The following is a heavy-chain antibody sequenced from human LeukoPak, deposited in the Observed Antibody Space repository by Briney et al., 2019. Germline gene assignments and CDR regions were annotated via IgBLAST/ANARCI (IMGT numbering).Heavy chain of an antibody. CDR3: ARSGIAVAGPFDY. J-gene: IGHJ4*02. CDR2: IYYSGST. Sequence: SETLSLTCAVYGGSFSGYYWSWIRQPPGKGLEWIGYIYYSGSTNYNPSLKSRVTISVDTSKNQFSLKLSSVTAADTAVYYCARSGIAVAGPFDYWGQGTLVTVSS. D-gene: IGHD6-19*01. V-gene: IGHV4-59*01. CDR1: GGSFSGYY.